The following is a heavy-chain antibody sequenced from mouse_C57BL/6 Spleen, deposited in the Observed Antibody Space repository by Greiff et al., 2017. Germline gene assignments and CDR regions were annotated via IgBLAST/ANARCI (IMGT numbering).Heavy chain of an antibody. CDR1: GFTFSSYA. CDR2: ISSGGDYI. D-gene: IGHD1-1*01. V-gene: IGHV5-9-1*02. CDR3: TRADITLYYFDY. J-gene: IGHJ2*01. Sequence: EVQGVESGEGLVKPGGSLKLSCAASGFTFSSYAMSWVRQTPEKRLEWVAYISSGGDYIYYADTVKGRFTIARDNARNTLYLQMSSLKSEDTAMYYCTRADITLYYFDYWGQGTTLTVSS.